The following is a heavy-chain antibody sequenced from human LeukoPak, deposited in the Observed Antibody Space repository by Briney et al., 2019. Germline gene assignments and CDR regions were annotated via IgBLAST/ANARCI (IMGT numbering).Heavy chain of an antibody. Sequence: GGSLRLSCAATGFTFSSYGMSWVRQAPGKGLEWVASIKQDGSEKYYVDSVKGRFTVSRDNAKNSVYLQMNSLRAEDTAVYYCATTTGYSSGWYPGFFDYWGQRTLVTVSS. J-gene: IGHJ4*02. CDR1: GFTFSSYG. CDR3: ATTTGYSSGWYPGFFDY. CDR2: IKQDGSEK. D-gene: IGHD6-19*01. V-gene: IGHV3-7*01.